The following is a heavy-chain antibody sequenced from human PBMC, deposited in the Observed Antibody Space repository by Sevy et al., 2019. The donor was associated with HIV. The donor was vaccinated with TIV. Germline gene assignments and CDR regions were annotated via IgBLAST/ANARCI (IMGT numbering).Heavy chain of an antibody. Sequence: SETLSLTFAVYGGSFSGYYWSWIRQPPGKGLEWVGEINHSGSTNYNPFLKSRDTISVDKSNNQFTLRLSSVTAADTAVYYCARHCSSSSCSHAFDIWGQGTMVTVSS. CDR3: ARHCSSSSCSHAFDI. V-gene: IGHV4-34*01. CDR2: INHSGST. CDR1: GGSFSGYY. D-gene: IGHD2-2*01. J-gene: IGHJ3*02.